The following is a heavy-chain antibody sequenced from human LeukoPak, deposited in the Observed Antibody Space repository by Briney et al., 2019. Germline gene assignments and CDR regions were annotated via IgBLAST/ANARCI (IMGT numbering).Heavy chain of an antibody. J-gene: IGHJ4*02. V-gene: IGHV5-51*01. CDR3: ARPRGYCSGGSCYSYYFDY. CDR2: IYPGDSDT. CDR1: GYSFTSYW. Sequence: GESLKISCKGSGYSFTSYWIGWVRQMPGKGLEWMGIIYPGDSDTRYSPSFQGQVTISADKSISTAYLQWSSLQASDTAMYYCARPRGYCSGGSCYSYYFDYWAREPWSPSPQ. D-gene: IGHD2-15*01.